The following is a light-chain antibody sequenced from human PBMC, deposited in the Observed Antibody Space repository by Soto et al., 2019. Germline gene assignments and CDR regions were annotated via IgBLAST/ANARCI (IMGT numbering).Light chain of an antibody. CDR1: ESLVYSDGNTY. J-gene: IGKJ4*01. CDR2: KVS. CDR3: MQGTHWPPT. Sequence: DVVMTQSPLSLPVTLGQPASISCRSSESLVYSDGNTYLSWFQQRPGQSPRRLIYKVSNRDSGVPDRFSGLGSGADFTLEISRVEAEDVGVYYCMQGTHWPPTFGGGTKVEIK. V-gene: IGKV2-30*01.